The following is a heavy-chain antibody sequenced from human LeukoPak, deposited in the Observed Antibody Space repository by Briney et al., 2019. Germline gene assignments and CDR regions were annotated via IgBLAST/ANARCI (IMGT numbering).Heavy chain of an antibody. J-gene: IGHJ3*02. CDR1: GYTFTSYD. CDR3: ARMRSKGGLGVGAHAFDI. Sequence: ASVKVSCKASGYTFTSYDINWVRQATGQGLEWMGWMNPNSGNTGYAQKFQGRVTITRNTSISTAYMELSSLRSEDTAVYCCARMRSKGGLGVGAHAFDIWGQGTMVTVSS. D-gene: IGHD1-26*01. V-gene: IGHV1-8*03. CDR2: MNPNSGNT.